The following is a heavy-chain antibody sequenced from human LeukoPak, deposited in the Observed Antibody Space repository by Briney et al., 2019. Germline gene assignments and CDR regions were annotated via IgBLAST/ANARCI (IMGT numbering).Heavy chain of an antibody. CDR3: ARAIDGWSRYYYYYYMDV. J-gene: IGHJ6*03. CDR1: GFTFSDYY. D-gene: IGHD6-19*01. V-gene: IGHV3-11*01. Sequence: PGGSLRLSCAASGFTFSDYYMSWIRQAPGKGLEWGSYISSSGSTIYYADSVKGRFTISRDNAKNSLYLQMNSLRAEDTAVYYCARAIDGWSRYYYYYYMDVWGKGTTVTISS. CDR2: ISSSGSTI.